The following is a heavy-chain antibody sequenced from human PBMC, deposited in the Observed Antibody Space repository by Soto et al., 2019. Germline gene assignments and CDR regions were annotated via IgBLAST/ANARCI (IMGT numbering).Heavy chain of an antibody. Sequence: GGSLRLSCAASGFTFSSYWMHWVRQAPGKGLVWVSRINSDGSSTSYADSVKGRFTISRDNSRNTLYLQMNSLRAEDTALYYCAKEMYSSGFFDYWGQGTLVTVSS. CDR1: GFTFSSYW. D-gene: IGHD6-19*01. J-gene: IGHJ4*02. CDR2: INSDGSST. CDR3: AKEMYSSGFFDY. V-gene: IGHV3-74*01.